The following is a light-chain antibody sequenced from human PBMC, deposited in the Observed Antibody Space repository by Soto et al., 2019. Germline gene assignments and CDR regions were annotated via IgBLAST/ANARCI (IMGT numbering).Light chain of an antibody. CDR2: AAS. J-gene: IGKJ2*01. CDR1: QGISSY. Sequence: DIQLTQSPSFLSASVGDRVTITCRASQGISSYLAWYQQKPEKAPKLLIYAASTLKSGVPSRFSGSGSGTAFTLTISSLQPEDFATYYCQQLNSYPPYTFGQGTKLEIK. V-gene: IGKV1-9*01. CDR3: QQLNSYPPYT.